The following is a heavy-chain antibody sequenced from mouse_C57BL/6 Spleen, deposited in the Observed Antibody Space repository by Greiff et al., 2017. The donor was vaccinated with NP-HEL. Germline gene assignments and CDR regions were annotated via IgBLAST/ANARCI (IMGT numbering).Heavy chain of an antibody. CDR3: ARRPIYYDYDCFAY. Sequence: EVQLQQSGPELVKPGASVKIPCKASGYTFTDYNMDWVKQSHGKSLEWIGDINPTNGGNNSNQTFKGKATLTVAKSSSTAYMELRSLTSEDTAVHYCARRPIYYDYDCFAYWGQGTTLTVSS. J-gene: IGHJ2*01. D-gene: IGHD2-4*01. V-gene: IGHV1-18*01. CDR2: INPTNGGN. CDR1: GYTFTDYN.